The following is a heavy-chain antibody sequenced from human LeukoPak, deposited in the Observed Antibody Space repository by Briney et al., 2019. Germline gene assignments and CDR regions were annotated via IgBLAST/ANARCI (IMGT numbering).Heavy chain of an antibody. CDR1: GFTFSSYW. J-gene: IGHJ4*02. Sequence: SLRLSCAASGFTFSSYWMHWVRQAPGKGLEWVSGISWNSGSIGYADSVKGRFTISRDNAKNSLYLQMNSLRAEDTALYYCAKASSSSWYDYWGQGTLVTVSS. CDR2: ISWNSGSI. D-gene: IGHD6-13*01. CDR3: AKASSSSWYDY. V-gene: IGHV3-9*01.